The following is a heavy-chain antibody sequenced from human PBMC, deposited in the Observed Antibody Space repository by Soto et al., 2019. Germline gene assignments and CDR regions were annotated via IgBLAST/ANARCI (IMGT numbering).Heavy chain of an antibody. CDR3: ARYRAVYGDYKNFDY. CDR1: GFTFSSYW. J-gene: IGHJ4*02. D-gene: IGHD4-17*01. V-gene: IGHV3-7*01. CDR2: IKQDGSEK. Sequence: GGSLRLSCAASGFTFSSYWMSWVRQAPGKGLEWVANIKQDGSEKYYVDSVKGRFTISRDNAKNSLYLQMNSLRAEDTAVYYCARYRAVYGDYKNFDYWGQGTLVTVSS.